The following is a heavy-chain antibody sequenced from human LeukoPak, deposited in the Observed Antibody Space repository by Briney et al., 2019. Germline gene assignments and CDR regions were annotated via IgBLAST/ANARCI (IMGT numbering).Heavy chain of an antibody. CDR2: ISYDGSNK. Sequence: GGSLRLSCAASGFTFSSYAMHWVRQAPGKGPEWVAVISYDGSNKYYADSVKGRFTISRDNSKNTLYLQMNSLRAEDTAVYYCARITTTVTAIDYWGQGTLVTVSS. CDR3: ARITTTVTAIDY. V-gene: IGHV3-30*04. J-gene: IGHJ4*02. CDR1: GFTFSSYA. D-gene: IGHD4-17*01.